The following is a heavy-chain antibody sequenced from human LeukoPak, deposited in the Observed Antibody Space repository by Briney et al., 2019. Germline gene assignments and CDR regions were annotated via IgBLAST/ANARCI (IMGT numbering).Heavy chain of an antibody. CDR3: ASLVDTAMSY. D-gene: IGHD5-18*01. Sequence: SETLSLTCTVSGGSISSYYWSWIRQPPGKGLEWIGYIYYSGSTNYNPSLKSRVTISVDTSKNQLSLKLSSVTAADTAVYYCASLVDTAMSYWGQGTLVTVSS. J-gene: IGHJ4*02. V-gene: IGHV4-59*08. CDR1: GGSISSYY. CDR2: IYYSGST.